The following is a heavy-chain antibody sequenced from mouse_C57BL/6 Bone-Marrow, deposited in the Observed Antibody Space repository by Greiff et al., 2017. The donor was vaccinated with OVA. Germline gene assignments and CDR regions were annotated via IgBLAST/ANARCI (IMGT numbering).Heavy chain of an antibody. Sequence: VQLQQSGPELVKPGASVKISCKASGYTFTDYYMNWVKQSHGKSLEWIGDINPNNGGTSYNQKFKGKATLTVDKSSSTAYMELRSLTSEDSAVYYCARGLGHYYGSSYVYFDVWGTGTTATAPS. D-gene: IGHD1-1*01. CDR2: INPNNGGT. J-gene: IGHJ1*03. V-gene: IGHV1-26*01. CDR3: ARGLGHYYGSSYVYFDV. CDR1: GYTFTDYY.